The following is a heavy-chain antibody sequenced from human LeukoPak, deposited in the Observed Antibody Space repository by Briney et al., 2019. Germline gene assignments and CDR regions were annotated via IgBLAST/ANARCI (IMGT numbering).Heavy chain of an antibody. Sequence: PGGSLRLSCAASGVTVSSNYMSWVRQAQGKGLEWVSVIYSGGSTYYADSVKGRFTIFRDNSKNTLYLQMNSLRAEDTAVYYCARLPLYSSSPYYWGQGTLVTVSS. D-gene: IGHD6-13*01. J-gene: IGHJ4*02. CDR3: ARLPLYSSSPYY. CDR1: GVTVSSNY. CDR2: IYSGGST. V-gene: IGHV3-66*04.